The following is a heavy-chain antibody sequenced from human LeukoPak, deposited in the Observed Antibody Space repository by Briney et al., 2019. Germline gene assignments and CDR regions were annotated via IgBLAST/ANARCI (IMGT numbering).Heavy chain of an antibody. Sequence: ASVKVSCKASGYTFTGYYMHWVRHAPGQGLEWLGWSNPNSGDTHYAQNFQDRVTVTRDTSISTAYMDLSRLRSDDTAVYYCARDRGYSGYDVWGQGTLVTVSS. J-gene: IGHJ4*02. CDR2: SNPNSGDT. CDR1: GYTFTGYY. V-gene: IGHV1-2*02. CDR3: ARDRGYSGYDV. D-gene: IGHD5-12*01.